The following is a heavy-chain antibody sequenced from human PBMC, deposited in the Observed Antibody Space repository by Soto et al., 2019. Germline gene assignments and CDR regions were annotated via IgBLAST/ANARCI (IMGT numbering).Heavy chain of an antibody. CDR2: ISGSGGST. J-gene: IGHJ6*01. Sequence: XGSLRLSCASSVFTFSSYAMSCVRHAPGKWLEWVSAISGSGGSTYYADSVKGRFTISRDNSKNTLYLQMNSLRAEDTAVYYCAKGAVAGKLEPYYYYGMEVWGQATTLIVS. CDR3: AKGAVAGKLEPYYYYGMEV. D-gene: IGHD6-19*01. V-gene: IGHV3-23*01. CDR1: VFTFSSYA.